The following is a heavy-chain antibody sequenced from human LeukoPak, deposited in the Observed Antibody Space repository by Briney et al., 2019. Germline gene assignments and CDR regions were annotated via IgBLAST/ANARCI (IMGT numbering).Heavy chain of an antibody. CDR1: GFTFSSYW. CDR3: ARDRYYDSSGGFFDY. J-gene: IGHJ4*02. D-gene: IGHD3-22*01. CDR2: IKQDGSEK. V-gene: IGHV3-7*01. Sequence: PGGSLRLSCAASGFTFSSYWMSWVRQAPGKGLEGVANIKQDGSEKYYVDSVKGRFTISRDNAKNSLYLQMNSLRAEDTAVYYCARDRYYDSSGGFFDYWGQGTLVTVSS.